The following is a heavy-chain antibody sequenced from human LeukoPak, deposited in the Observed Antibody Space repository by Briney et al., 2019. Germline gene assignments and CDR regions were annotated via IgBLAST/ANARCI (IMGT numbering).Heavy chain of an antibody. CDR3: ARDPVPATARHFDY. V-gene: IGHV3-30-3*01. CDR1: GFTFSSYA. D-gene: IGHD1-1*01. J-gene: IGHJ4*02. Sequence: GGSLRLSCAASGFTFSSYAMHWVGQAPGKGLEGVAVTSSDGNIKYYADSVKGRFTISRDNSKNTLYLQMTSLRGEDTGVYYCARDPVPATARHFDYWGQGTLVTVSS. CDR2: TSSDGNIK.